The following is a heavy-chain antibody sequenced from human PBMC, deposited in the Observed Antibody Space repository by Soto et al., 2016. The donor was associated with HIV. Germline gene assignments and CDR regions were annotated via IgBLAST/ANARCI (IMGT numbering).Heavy chain of an antibody. CDR2: ISGSNNYI. D-gene: IGHD6-19*01. V-gene: IGHV3-21*06. J-gene: IGHJ4*02. CDR3: TRDDSSGWERSKFDY. CDR1: GFTFSTYR. Sequence: EVQLVESGGGLVEPGGSLRLSCTVSGFTFSTYRMNWVRQAPGKGLEWVSCISGSNNYIYYAHSVKGRFTISRDNAKNSLFLQMNSLRVEDTAMYFCTRDDSSGWERSKFDYWGQGTLVTVSS.